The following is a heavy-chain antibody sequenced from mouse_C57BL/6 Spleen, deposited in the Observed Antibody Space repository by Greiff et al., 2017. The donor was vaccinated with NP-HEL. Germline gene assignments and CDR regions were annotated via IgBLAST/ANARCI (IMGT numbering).Heavy chain of an antibody. Sequence: DVMLVESGGGLVQPGGSMKLSCAASGFTFSDAWMDWVRQSPEQGLEWVAEIRNKANNNATYYAESVKGRFTISRDDSKMSIYLQMNSLRAEDTGIYYCTLYGSYAMDYWGQGTSVTVSS. CDR2: IRNKANNNAT. CDR3: TLYGSYAMDY. D-gene: IGHD1-1*01. CDR1: GFTFSDAW. J-gene: IGHJ4*01. V-gene: IGHV6-6*01.